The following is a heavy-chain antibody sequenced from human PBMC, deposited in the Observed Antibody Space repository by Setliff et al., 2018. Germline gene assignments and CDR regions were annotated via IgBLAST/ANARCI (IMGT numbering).Heavy chain of an antibody. J-gene: IGHJ4*02. CDR2: IGDYNGNT. V-gene: IGHV1-18*01. D-gene: IGHD2-2*03. Sequence: ASVKVSCKASGYIFTKYGINWVRQAPGQGLEWMGWIGDYNGNTLYAQNFQGRLTVTTDTSTSTAYMELRSLRSDDTAVYYCARSPVDFVVVPAAAVFDFWGQGTLVTVSS. CDR1: GYIFTKYG. CDR3: ARSPVDFVVVPAAAVFDF.